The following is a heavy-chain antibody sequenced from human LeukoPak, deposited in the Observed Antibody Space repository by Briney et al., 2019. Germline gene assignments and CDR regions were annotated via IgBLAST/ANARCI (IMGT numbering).Heavy chain of an antibody. V-gene: IGHV4-59*08. CDR2: ISNSGST. Sequence: SETLSLTCTVSGGPITSHYWTWIRQSPVKGLEWIGDISNSGSTSYNPSLKSRVTISIDTSKNQFSLKLSSVTAADTAVYYCAGLAKDLKRTAMVIGDDYYGIDVWGQGTTVTVSS. D-gene: IGHD5-18*01. CDR3: AGLAKDLKRTAMVIGDDYYGIDV. CDR1: GGPITSHY. J-gene: IGHJ6*02.